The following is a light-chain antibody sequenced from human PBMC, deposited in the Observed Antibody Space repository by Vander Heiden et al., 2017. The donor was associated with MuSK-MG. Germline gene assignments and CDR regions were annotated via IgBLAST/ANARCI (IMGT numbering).Light chain of an antibody. CDR2: GAS. CDR3: QQSYTWT. J-gene: IGKJ1*01. CDR1: QSVSRF. V-gene: IGKV1-39*01. Sequence: DIQMTQSPSSLSASVGDRVTITCRASQSVSRFLNWDQGKPGKAPKLLIFGASNLQSGVQSRFNGSGSGTDFTLTSSRLQTEDFATYDCQQSYTWTFGQGTKVEIK.